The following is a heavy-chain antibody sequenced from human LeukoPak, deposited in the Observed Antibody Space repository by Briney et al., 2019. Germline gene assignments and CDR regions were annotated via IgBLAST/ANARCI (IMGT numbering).Heavy chain of an antibody. D-gene: IGHD6-13*01. J-gene: IGHJ4*02. CDR1: GFPFNAYW. CDR2: IRQDGDTK. V-gene: IGHV3-7*03. Sequence: GGSLRLSCAASGFPFNAYWMTWVRQAPGKGLEWVANIRQDGDTKYYVDSVKGRITISRDNAMNSLYLQMNRLRAEDTAIYYCARSLPYGTTWYGRSDFWGQGTLVTVSS. CDR3: ARSLPYGTTWYGRSDF.